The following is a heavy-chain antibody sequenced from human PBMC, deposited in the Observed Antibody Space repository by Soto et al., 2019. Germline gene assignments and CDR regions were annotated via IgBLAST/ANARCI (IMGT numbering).Heavy chain of an antibody. J-gene: IGHJ6*02. V-gene: IGHV1-18*01. CDR1: GYTFTIYG. D-gene: IGHD2-21*01. Sequence: ASLKVSCKASGYTFTIYGISWVRQAPGQGLEWMGWISAYNGNTNYAQKLQGRVTMTTDTSTSTAYMELRSLRSDDTAVYYCARDSGNCLIYYYGMDVWGQGTTVTVSS. CDR2: ISAYNGNT. CDR3: ARDSGNCLIYYYGMDV.